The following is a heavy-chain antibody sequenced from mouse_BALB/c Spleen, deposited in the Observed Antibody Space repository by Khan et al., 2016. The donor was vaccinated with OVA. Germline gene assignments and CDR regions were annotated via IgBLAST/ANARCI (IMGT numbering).Heavy chain of an antibody. Sequence: QVQLKESGPGLVAPSQSLSITCTVSGFSLTSYGVHWVRQPPGKGLEWLGVIWAGGSTNYNSDLMSRMSISKDNAKSQVFLKMNSRQTDDTAMYYYARLEDIWGQGTTLTVSS. D-gene: IGHD1-3*01. CDR3: ARLEDI. J-gene: IGHJ2*01. CDR1: GFSLTSYG. CDR2: IWAGGST. V-gene: IGHV2-9*02.